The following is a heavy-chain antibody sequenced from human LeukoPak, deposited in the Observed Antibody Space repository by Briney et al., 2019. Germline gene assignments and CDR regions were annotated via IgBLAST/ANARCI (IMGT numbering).Heavy chain of an antibody. D-gene: IGHD2-2*01. J-gene: IGHJ5*02. Sequence: GASVKVSCKASGYTFTSYYMHWVRQAPGQGLEWMGIINPSGGSTSYAQKFQGRVTMTRDMSTSTVYMELSSLRSEDTAVYYCARDPRGSCYSCWFDPWGQGTLVTVSS. CDR2: INPSGGST. V-gene: IGHV1-46*01. CDR3: ARDPRGSCYSCWFDP. CDR1: GYTFTSYY.